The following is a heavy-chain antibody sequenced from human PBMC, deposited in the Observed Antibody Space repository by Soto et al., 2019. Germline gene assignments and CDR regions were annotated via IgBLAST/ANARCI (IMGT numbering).Heavy chain of an antibody. CDR1: GGTFSSYA. V-gene: IGHV1-69*13. J-gene: IGHJ5*02. CDR2: IIPIFGTA. CDR3: ARDRNTVVVQAAAGRRRFDP. Sequence: ASVKVSCKASGGTFSSYAISWVRQAPGQGLEWMGGIIPIFGTANYAQKFQGRVTITADESTSTAYMELSSLRSEDTAVYYCARDRNTVVVQAAAGRRRFDPWGQGTLVTVSS. D-gene: IGHD2-2*01.